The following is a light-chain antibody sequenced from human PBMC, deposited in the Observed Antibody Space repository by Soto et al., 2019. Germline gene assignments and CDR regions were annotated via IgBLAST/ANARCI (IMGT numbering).Light chain of an antibody. CDR3: QQSYSTPRT. CDR2: AAS. Sequence: DIQMTQSPSSLSASVGDRVTITCRASQSISSYLTWYQQKPGKAPKLLIYAASSLQSAVPSRFSGSGSGTDFTLTISSLQPEDFAIYYCQQSYSTPRTFGQGTKVEIK. J-gene: IGKJ1*01. V-gene: IGKV1-39*01. CDR1: QSISSY.